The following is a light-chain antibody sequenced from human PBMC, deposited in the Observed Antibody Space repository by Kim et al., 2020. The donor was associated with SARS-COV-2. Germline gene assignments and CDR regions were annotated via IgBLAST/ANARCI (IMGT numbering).Light chain of an antibody. V-gene: IGLV3-1*01. CDR3: QAWDSSTAV. J-gene: IGLJ1*01. CDR2: QDS. Sequence: VSPGQTASITCSGDKLGDKYACWYQQKPGQSPVLVIYQDSKRPSGIPERFSGSNSGNTATLTISGTQAMDEADYYCQAWDSSTAVFGTGAKVTVL. CDR1: KLGDKY.